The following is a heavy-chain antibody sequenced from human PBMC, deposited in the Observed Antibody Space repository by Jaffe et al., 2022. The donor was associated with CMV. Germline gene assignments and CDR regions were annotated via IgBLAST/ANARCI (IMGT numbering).Heavy chain of an antibody. D-gene: IGHD4-17*01. Sequence: EVQLVQSGAEVKKPGESLKISCKGSGYSFTSYWIGWVRQMPGKGLEWMGIIYPGDSDTRYSPSFQGQVTISADKSISTAYLQWSSLKASDTAMYYCARQGAYGDYTSSDYYYYYGMDVWGQGTTVTVSS. CDR1: GYSFTSYW. J-gene: IGHJ6*02. CDR3: ARQGAYGDYTSSDYYYYYGMDV. V-gene: IGHV5-51*01. CDR2: IYPGDSDT.